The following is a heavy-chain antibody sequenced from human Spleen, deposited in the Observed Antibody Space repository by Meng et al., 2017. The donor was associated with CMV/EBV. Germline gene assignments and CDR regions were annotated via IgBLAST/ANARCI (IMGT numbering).Heavy chain of an antibody. CDR3: ARDIWLQYYFDY. V-gene: IGHV3-21*01. Sequence: GESLKISCAASGFTFSSYSMNWVRQAPGKGLEWVSSISSSSSYIYCADSVKGRFTISRDNAKNSLYLQMNSLRAEDTAVYYCARDIWLQYYFDYWGQGTLVTVSS. CDR2: ISSSSSYI. CDR1: GFTFSSYS. J-gene: IGHJ4*02. D-gene: IGHD5-24*01.